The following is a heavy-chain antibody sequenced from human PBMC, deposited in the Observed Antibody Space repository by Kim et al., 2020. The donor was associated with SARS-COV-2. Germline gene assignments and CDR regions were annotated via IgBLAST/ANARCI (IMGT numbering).Heavy chain of an antibody. V-gene: IGHV3-23*01. CDR1: GFTFSSYA. D-gene: IGHD2-8*01. CDR2: ISGSGGST. CDR3: ARYCTNGVFVPCYYYGMDV. J-gene: IGHJ6*02. Sequence: GGSLRLSCAASGFTFSSYAMSWVRQAPGKGLEWVSAISGSGGSTYYADSVKGRFTISRDNSKNTLYLQMNSLRAEDTAVYYCARYCTNGVFVPCYYYGMDVWGQGTTVTVSS.